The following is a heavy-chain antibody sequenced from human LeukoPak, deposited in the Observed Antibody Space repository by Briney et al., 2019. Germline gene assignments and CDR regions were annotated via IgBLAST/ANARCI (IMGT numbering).Heavy chain of an antibody. V-gene: IGHV1-2*02. D-gene: IGHD2-21*02. CDR2: INPNSGGT. CDR3: ARVLAYCGGNCYPHAAFNI. Sequence: ASVKVSCKASGYTFTDYYIHWVRQAPGQGLEWMGWINPNSGGTNYAQGFQGRVTMTRDTSISTAYMGLSRLRSDGTAVYYCARVLAYCGGNCYPHAAFNICGQGTMVSVSS. J-gene: IGHJ3*02. CDR1: GYTFTDYY.